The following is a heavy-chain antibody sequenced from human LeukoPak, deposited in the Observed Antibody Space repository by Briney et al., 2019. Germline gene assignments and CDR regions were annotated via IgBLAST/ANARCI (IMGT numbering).Heavy chain of an antibody. V-gene: IGHV3-74*01. J-gene: IGHJ4*02. D-gene: IGHD1-26*01. Sequence: GGSLRLSCAASGFTFSSHWMHWVRQAPGKGLLWVSHINSDVSSTSYADSVKGRFTISRDTAKNTLYLQMNSLRVEDTAVYYCANSGSYHALGYGGQGTLVTVSS. CDR3: ANSGSYHALGY. CDR2: INSDVSST. CDR1: GFTFSSHW.